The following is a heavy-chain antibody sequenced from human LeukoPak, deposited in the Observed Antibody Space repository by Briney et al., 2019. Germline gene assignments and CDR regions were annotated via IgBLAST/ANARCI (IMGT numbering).Heavy chain of an antibody. Sequence: SETLSLTCTVSGGSISSYYWSWIRQPAGKGLEWIGRIYTSGSTNYNPSLKSRVTMSVDTSKNQFSLKLSSVTAADTAVYYCARLPGDSFVFDWFGTVDYWGQGTLVTVSS. J-gene: IGHJ4*02. CDR2: IYTSGST. CDR1: GGSISSYY. D-gene: IGHD3-9*01. V-gene: IGHV4-4*07. CDR3: ARLPGDSFVFDWFGTVDY.